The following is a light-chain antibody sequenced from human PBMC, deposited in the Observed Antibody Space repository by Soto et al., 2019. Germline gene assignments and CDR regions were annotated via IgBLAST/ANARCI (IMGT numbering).Light chain of an antibody. Sequence: EIVLTQSPATLSLSPGERATLFCRASQSVRNSLLAWYQQKPGQPPRLLIYGVSSRATGVPPRFSGGGSGTDFTLTISRLEPEDFAVYYCQQYGSSPLTFGGGTKVDIK. CDR2: GVS. V-gene: IGKV3-20*01. J-gene: IGKJ4*01. CDR1: QSVRNSL. CDR3: QQYGSSPLT.